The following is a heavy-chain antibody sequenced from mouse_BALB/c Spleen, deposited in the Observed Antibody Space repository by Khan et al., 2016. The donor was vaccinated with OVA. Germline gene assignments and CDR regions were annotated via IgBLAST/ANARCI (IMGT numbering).Heavy chain of an antibody. J-gene: IGHJ2*01. CDR3: AGMARK. Sequence: EVKLLESGAELVKSGATVKLSCTASGLNIKDTYMHWLKQWPEQGLEWIGRIDPPNGNTKYDPKFQGKVNITADTSTNTAYLERSSLTSEDTDVYYCAGMARKWGQGTTLTVSS. CDR1: GLNIKDTY. CDR2: IDPPNGNT. V-gene: IGHV14-3*02.